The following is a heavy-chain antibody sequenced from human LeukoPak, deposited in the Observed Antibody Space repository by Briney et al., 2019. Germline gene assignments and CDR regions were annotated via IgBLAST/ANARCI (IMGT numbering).Heavy chain of an antibody. D-gene: IGHD3-22*01. J-gene: IGHJ4*02. CDR1: GFTFDDYA. V-gene: IGHV3-9*01. CDR3: AKGLDLRGNYYDSSFDY. Sequence: PGGSLRLSCAASGFTFDDYAMHWVRQAPGKGLEWVSGISWNSGSIGYADSVKGRFTISRDNAKNSLYLQMNSLRAEDTALYYCAKGLDLRGNYYDSSFDYRGQGTLVTVSS. CDR2: ISWNSGSI.